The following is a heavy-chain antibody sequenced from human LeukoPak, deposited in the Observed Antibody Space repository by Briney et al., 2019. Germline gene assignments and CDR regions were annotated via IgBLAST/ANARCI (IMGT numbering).Heavy chain of an antibody. J-gene: IGHJ5*02. CDR3: AKARSIAAARGNWFDP. CDR2: ISGSGGST. V-gene: IGHV3-23*01. CDR1: GFTFSSYG. D-gene: IGHD6-13*01. Sequence: GGSLGLSCAASGFTFSSYGMSWVRQAPGKGREGVSAISGSGGSTYYADSVKGRFTISRDNSKNTLYLQMNSLRAEDTAVYYCAKARSIAAARGNWFDPWGQGTLVTVSS.